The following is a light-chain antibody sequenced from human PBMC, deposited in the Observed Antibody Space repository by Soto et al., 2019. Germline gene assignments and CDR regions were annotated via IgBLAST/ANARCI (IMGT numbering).Light chain of an antibody. V-gene: IGKV3-15*01. CDR1: QSVGSK. CDR2: GAS. Sequence: EKVMTQFPATLSVSPGERATLSCRASQSVGSKLAWYQQKPGQAPRLVIHGASTRATGIPARFSGSGSGTEFTLTISSLQSEDFAVYYCQQYYIWPLTFGPGTKVEIK. CDR3: QQYYIWPLT. J-gene: IGKJ3*01.